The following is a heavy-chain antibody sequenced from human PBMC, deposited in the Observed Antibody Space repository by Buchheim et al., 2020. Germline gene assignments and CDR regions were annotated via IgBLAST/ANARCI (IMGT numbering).Heavy chain of an antibody. J-gene: IGHJ6*02. D-gene: IGHD2-2*03. Sequence: QLQLQESGPGLVKPSETLSLTCTVSGGSVTSSSYYWTWVRQPPGKGLEWIGSVYYDGITYYNPSLASRLSISVDTSKDQFSLRLTSVTAVDTAMYYCARSQAGYYYYYGLDIWGQGST. CDR1: GGSVTSSSYY. CDR3: ARSQAGYYYYYGLDI. CDR2: VYYDGIT. V-gene: IGHV4-39*01.